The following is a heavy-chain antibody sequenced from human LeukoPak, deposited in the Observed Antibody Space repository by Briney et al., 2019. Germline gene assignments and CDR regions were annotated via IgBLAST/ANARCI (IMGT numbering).Heavy chain of an antibody. D-gene: IGHD1-26*01. CDR2: ISSSSSTI. J-gene: IGHJ4*02. Sequence: PGGSLRLSCAASGFTFSSYSMNWVRQAPGKGLEWVSYISSSSSTIYYADSVKGRFTISRDNAKNSLYLQMNSLRAEDTAVYYCASRGSPYYFDYWGQGTLVTDSS. V-gene: IGHV3-48*01. CDR1: GFTFSSYS. CDR3: ASRGSPYYFDY.